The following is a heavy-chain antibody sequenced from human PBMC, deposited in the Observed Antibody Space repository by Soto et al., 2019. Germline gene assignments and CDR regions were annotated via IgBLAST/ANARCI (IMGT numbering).Heavy chain of an antibody. D-gene: IGHD1-26*01. Sequence: SETPSLTCIFSGGSISSSSYYWGWIPQPPGKGLEWIGYIYYSGSTNYNPSLKSRVTISVDTSKNQFSLKLSSVTAADTAVYYCARHVAGSRVGATLYYFDYWGQGTLVTVSS. CDR3: ARHVAGSRVGATLYYFDY. V-gene: IGHV4-61*05. J-gene: IGHJ4*02. CDR2: IYYSGST. CDR1: GGSISSSSYY.